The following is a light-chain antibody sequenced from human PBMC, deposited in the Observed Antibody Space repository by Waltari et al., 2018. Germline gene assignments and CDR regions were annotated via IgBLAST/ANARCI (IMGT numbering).Light chain of an antibody. J-gene: IGLJ3*02. CDR3: QVWDSSTVV. V-gene: IGLV3-9*01. CDR2: RDN. CDR1: RIIIKN. Sequence: SYELAQPLSVSVALGQTATITCGGNRIIIKNVHWYQQKPGQAPFLVIYRDNNRPSGIPERFSGSISENTATLTISRAQVGDEADYYCQVWDSSTVVFGGGTKLTVL.